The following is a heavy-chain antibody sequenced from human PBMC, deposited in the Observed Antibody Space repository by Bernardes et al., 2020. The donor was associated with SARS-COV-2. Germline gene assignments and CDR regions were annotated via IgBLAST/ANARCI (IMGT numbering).Heavy chain of an antibody. D-gene: IGHD6-13*01. CDR1: GGSISSSSYY. J-gene: IGHJ5*02. CDR3: ARDAAAGKGCWFDP. Sequence: SETLSLTCTVSGGSISSSSYYWGWIRQPPGKGLEWIGSIYYSGSTYYNPSLKSRVTISVDTSKNQFSLKLSSVTAADTAVYYCARDAAAGKGCWFDPWGQGTLVTVSS. CDR2: IYYSGST. V-gene: IGHV4-39*02.